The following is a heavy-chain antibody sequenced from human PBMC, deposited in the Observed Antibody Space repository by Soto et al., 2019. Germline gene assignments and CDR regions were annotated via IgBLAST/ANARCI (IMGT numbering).Heavy chain of an antibody. V-gene: IGHV4-34*01. D-gene: IGHD6-6*01. Sequence: SETLSLTCAVYGGSFSGYYWSWIRQPPGKGLEWIGKINHSGSTNYNPSLKSGVTISVDTSKNQFSLKLSSGTAADTAVYYCASLEYSSSYYFDYWGQGTLVTVSS. CDR1: GGSFSGYY. CDR3: ASLEYSSSYYFDY. J-gene: IGHJ4*02. CDR2: INHSGST.